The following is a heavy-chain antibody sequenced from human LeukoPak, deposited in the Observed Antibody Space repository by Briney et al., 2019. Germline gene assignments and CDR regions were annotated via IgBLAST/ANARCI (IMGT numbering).Heavy chain of an antibody. Sequence: GTSLRLSCLVSELNFKTHAMHWVRQAPGKGLEWVAGLSFDASGTNYADSVKGRFTISRDNSKNTLYLQMHSLRPEDTAVYFCARDLQEISSFYFDYWGQGCLVTVSS. J-gene: IGHJ4*02. CDR3: ARDLQEISSFYFDY. V-gene: IGHV3-30*04. D-gene: IGHD5-24*01. CDR1: ELNFKTHA. CDR2: LSFDASGT.